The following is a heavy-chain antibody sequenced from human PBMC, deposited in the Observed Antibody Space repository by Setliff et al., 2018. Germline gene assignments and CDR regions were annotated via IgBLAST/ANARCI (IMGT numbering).Heavy chain of an antibody. J-gene: IGHJ4*02. CDR1: GGSITSGSFY. Sequence: PSETLSLTCTVSGGSITSGSFYWSCIRQTPGKGLEWIGESNHGGSTSYHPSLESRLTMSVDTSKNQFSLKLTSVTAADTAVYYCRLWRHDYHNDYWGQGTLVTVSS. CDR3: RLWRHDYHNDY. CDR2: SNHGGST. D-gene: IGHD3-16*01. V-gene: IGHV4-39*07.